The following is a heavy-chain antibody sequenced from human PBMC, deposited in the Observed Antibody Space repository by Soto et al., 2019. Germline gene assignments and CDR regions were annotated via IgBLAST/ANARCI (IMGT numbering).Heavy chain of an antibody. J-gene: IGHJ6*02. V-gene: IGHV1-18*01. Sequence: ASVKVSCKASGYTFTSYGISWVRQAPGQGLEWMGWISAYNGNTNYAQKLQGRVTMTTDTSTSTAYMELRSLRSDDTAVYYCARDRDFWSGSPVPIYYGMDVWGQGTTVTAP. CDR2: ISAYNGNT. D-gene: IGHD3-3*01. CDR1: GYTFTSYG. CDR3: ARDRDFWSGSPVPIYYGMDV.